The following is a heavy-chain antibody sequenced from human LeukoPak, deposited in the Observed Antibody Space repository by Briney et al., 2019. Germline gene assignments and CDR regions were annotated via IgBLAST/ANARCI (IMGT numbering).Heavy chain of an antibody. CDR2: ISGSGGST. V-gene: IGHV3-23*01. J-gene: IGHJ6*03. CDR3: AKDGVYANYYYYYMDV. CDR1: GFTFSSYA. D-gene: IGHD2-8*01. Sequence: PGGSLRLSCAASGFTFSSYAMSWVRQAPGKGLEWVSAISGSGGSTYYADSVKGRFTISRGNSKNTLYLQMNSLRAEDTAVYYCAKDGVYANYYYYYMDVWGKGTTVTVSS.